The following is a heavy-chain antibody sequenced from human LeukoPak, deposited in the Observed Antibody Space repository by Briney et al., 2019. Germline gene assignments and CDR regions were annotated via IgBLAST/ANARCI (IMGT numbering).Heavy chain of an antibody. V-gene: IGHV4-59*01. CDR1: GGSISSYY. CDR2: IYYSGST. Sequence: SETLSLTCTVSGGSISSYYWSWIRQPPGKGLEWIGYIYYSGSTNYNPSLKSRVTISVDTSKNQFSLKLSSVTAADTAVYYCARTRDAYENWEFDYWGQGTLVTVSS. D-gene: IGHD5-24*01. CDR3: ARTRDAYENWEFDY. J-gene: IGHJ4*02.